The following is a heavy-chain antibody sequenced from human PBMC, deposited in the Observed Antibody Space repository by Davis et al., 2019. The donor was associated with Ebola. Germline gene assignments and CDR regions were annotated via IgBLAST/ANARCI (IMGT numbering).Heavy chain of an antibody. V-gene: IGHV3-74*01. D-gene: IGHD3-16*01. CDR2: IKTDGSVT. J-gene: IGHJ4*02. Sequence: HTGGSLRLSCAASGFSFSTYWMSWVRRAPGKGLVWVSRIKTDGSVTGYADSVKGRFTISRDNAKNTLYLEMSSLRAEDTAVYYCTRDFDWDGGYWGRGTLVTVSS. CDR1: GFSFSTYW. CDR3: TRDFDWDGGY.